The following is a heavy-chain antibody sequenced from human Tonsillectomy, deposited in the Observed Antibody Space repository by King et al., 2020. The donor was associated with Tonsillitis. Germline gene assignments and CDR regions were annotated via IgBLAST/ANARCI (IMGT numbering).Heavy chain of an antibody. V-gene: IGHV4-59*08. CDR1: GGSISSYY. CDR3: ARHDFSSWPHFDF. J-gene: IGHJ4*02. Sequence: QLQESGPGLVKPSETLSLTCTVSGGSISSYYWSWIRQPPGKGLEWIGYIYYSGSTNYNPSLKSRLTISLDASKNQFSLKLSSVTAADTAVYYCARHDFSSWPHFDFWGQGTLVTVSS. CDR2: IYYSGST. D-gene: IGHD6-13*01.